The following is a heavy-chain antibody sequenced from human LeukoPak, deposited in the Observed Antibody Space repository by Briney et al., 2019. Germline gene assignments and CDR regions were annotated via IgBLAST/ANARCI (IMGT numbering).Heavy chain of an antibody. V-gene: IGHV3-64*01. D-gene: IGHD3-10*01. CDR2: ISSNGGST. J-gene: IGHJ4*02. CDR3: ARLGSGSYDY. CDR1: GFTFSSYA. Sequence: GGSLRLSCAASGFTFSSYAMHWVRQAPGKGLEYVSAISSNGGSTYYANSVKGRFTISRDNSKNTLYLQMGSLGAEDMAVYYCARLGSGSYDYWGQGTLVTVSS.